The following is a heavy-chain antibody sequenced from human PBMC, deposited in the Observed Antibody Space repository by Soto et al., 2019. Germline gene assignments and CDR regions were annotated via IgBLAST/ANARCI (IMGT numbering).Heavy chain of an antibody. Sequence: GGSLRLCWAAAGVMFVNFGRRRARQAPGKGLEWVAAMGGSGGSIYYADSVKGRFTISRDNSKNTLYLQMNSLRAEDTAVYYCAKDILRRDVVGDYTLGYMDVWGKGTTVTVSS. J-gene: IGHJ6*03. D-gene: IGHD4-17*01. CDR2: MGGSGGSI. CDR3: AKDILRRDVVGDYTLGYMDV. V-gene: IGHV3-23*01. CDR1: GVMFVNFG.